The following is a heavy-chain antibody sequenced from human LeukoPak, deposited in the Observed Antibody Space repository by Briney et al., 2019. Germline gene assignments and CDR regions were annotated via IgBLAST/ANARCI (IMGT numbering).Heavy chain of an antibody. D-gene: IGHD5-18*01. Sequence: SETLSLTCDVSGVSIQSYWWSWVRKPAGKGLEWIGRIYTTGRTNYSPSFQSRVTMSIDVSSNQFSLTLRSVTAADTAVYYCARSGYSISAYHSDFWGQGAPVTVSS. V-gene: IGHV4-4*07. CDR1: GVSIQSYW. J-gene: IGHJ4*02. CDR2: IYTTGRT. CDR3: ARSGYSISAYHSDF.